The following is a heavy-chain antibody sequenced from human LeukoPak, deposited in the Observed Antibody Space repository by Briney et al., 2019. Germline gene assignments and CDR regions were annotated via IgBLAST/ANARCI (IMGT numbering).Heavy chain of an antibody. Sequence: SQTLSLTCSVSGGSIGSGLYSWSWIRQPPGRGLEWIGYIFHTGSTSYNPSLKSRVTISVATSKNQFSLKLSSVTAADTAMYYCVRDGDYYDSGGYGNIWGQGTLVTVSS. CDR3: VRDGDYYDSGGYGNI. J-gene: IGHJ4*02. V-gene: IGHV4-30-2*01. CDR1: GGSIGSGLYS. D-gene: IGHD3-22*01. CDR2: IFHTGST.